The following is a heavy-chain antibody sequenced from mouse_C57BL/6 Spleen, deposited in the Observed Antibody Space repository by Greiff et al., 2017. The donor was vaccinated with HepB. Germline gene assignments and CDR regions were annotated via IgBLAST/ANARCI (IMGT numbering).Heavy chain of an antibody. J-gene: IGHJ2*02. CDR2: IDPSDSYT. V-gene: IGHV1-50*01. Sequence: QVQLQQPGAELVKPGASVKLSCKASGYTFTSYWMQWVKQRPGQGLEWIGEIDPSDSYTNYNQKFKGKATLTVDTSSSTAYMQLSSLTSEDSAVYYFARYYSGSSYYFHGCGQGTSLSVSS. D-gene: IGHD1-1*01. CDR3: ARYYSGSSYYFHG. CDR1: GYTFTSYW.